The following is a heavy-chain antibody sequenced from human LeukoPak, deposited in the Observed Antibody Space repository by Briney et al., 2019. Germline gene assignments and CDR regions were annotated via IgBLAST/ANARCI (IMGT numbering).Heavy chain of an antibody. J-gene: IGHJ3*02. CDR2: ISSSSSTI. CDR1: GFTFSSYG. Sequence: TGGSLRLSCAASGFTFSSYGMNWVRQAPGKGLEWVSYISSSSSTIYYADSVKGRFTISRDNAKNSLYLQMNSLRAEDTAVYYCARDKMTEVLWFGEHPPGAFDIWGQGTMVTVSS. CDR3: ARDKMTEVLWFGEHPPGAFDI. D-gene: IGHD3-10*01. V-gene: IGHV3-48*04.